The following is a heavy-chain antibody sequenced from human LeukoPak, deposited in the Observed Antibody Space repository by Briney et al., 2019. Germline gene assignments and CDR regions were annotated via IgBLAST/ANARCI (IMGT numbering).Heavy chain of an antibody. J-gene: IGHJ4*02. CDR3: ARDMEQTAVAGTHLGSYFDY. CDR2: IYYSGST. V-gene: IGHV4-59*12. D-gene: IGHD6-19*01. CDR1: GGSISSYY. Sequence: TSETLSLTCTVSGGSISSYYWSWIRQPPGKGLEWIGYIYYSGSTNYNPSLKSRVTISVDTSKNQFSLKLSSVTAADTAVYYCARDMEQTAVAGTHLGSYFDYWGQGTLVTVSS.